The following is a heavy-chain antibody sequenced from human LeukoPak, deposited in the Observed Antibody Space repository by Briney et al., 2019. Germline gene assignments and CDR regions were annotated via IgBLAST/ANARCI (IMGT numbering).Heavy chain of an antibody. Sequence: PSETLSLTCTVSGGSISSGSYYWSWIRQPAGKGLEWIGRIYTSGSTNYNPSLKSRVTISVDTSKNQFSLKLSSVTAADTAVYYCARGRYSCYYYYYMDVWGKGTTVTVSS. V-gene: IGHV4-61*02. CDR2: IYTSGST. CDR3: ARGRYSCYYYYYMDV. D-gene: IGHD2-15*01. CDR1: GGSISSGSYY. J-gene: IGHJ6*03.